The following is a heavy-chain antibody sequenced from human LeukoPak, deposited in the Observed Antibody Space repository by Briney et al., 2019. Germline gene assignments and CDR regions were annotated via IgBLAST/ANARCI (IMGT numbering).Heavy chain of an antibody. D-gene: IGHD2-2*02. CDR3: ARDQGPLRVVPAAIEGGDAFDI. V-gene: IGHV3-30-3*01. CDR2: ISYDGSNK. CDR1: GFTFSSYA. J-gene: IGHJ3*02. Sequence: GGSLRLSCAASGFTFSSYAMHWVRQAPGKGLEWVAVISYDGSNKYYADSVNGRFTISRDNSKNTLYLQMNSPRAEDTAVYYCARDQGPLRVVPAAIEGGDAFDIWGQGTMVTVSS.